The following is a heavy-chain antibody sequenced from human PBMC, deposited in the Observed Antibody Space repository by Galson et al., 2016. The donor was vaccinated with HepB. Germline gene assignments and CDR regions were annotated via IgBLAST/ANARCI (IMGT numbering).Heavy chain of an antibody. D-gene: IGHD6-25*01. V-gene: IGHV3-48*01. J-gene: IGHJ4*01. CDR1: GFSFSNYN. Sequence: SLRLSCAASGFSFSNYNMDWVRQAPGKGLEWVSYISGSSSTIYYADSVKGRFTISRDNAKKSLYLQMSSLRAEDTAIYYCARDRTSRAAVDYWGHGTLVTVSS. CDR3: ARDRTSRAAVDY. CDR2: ISGSSSTI.